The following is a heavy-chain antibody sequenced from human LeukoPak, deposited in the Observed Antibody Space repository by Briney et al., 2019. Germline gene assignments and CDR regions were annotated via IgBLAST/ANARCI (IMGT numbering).Heavy chain of an antibody. CDR3: ARVVSSGYHLKYNWFDP. D-gene: IGHD3-22*01. Sequence: PSETLSLTCAVYGGSFSGYYWSWIRQPPGKGLEWIGEINHSGSTNYNPSLKSRVTISVDTSKNQFSLKLSSVTAADTAVYYCARVVSSGYHLKYNWFDPWGQGTLVTVSS. CDR1: GGSFSGYY. J-gene: IGHJ5*02. V-gene: IGHV4-34*01. CDR2: INHSGST.